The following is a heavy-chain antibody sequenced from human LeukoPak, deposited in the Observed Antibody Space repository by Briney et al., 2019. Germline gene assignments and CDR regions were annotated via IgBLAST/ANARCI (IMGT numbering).Heavy chain of an antibody. Sequence: PSQTLSLTCTVSGGSISSGGYYWSWIRQHPGKGLEWIGYIYYSGSTYYNPSLKSRVTISVDTSKNQFSLKLSSVTAADTAVYYCARDKLAGGYYYYGMDVWAKGPRSPSP. J-gene: IGHJ6*02. CDR2: IYYSGST. V-gene: IGHV4-31*03. D-gene: IGHD6-19*01. CDR1: GGSISSGGYY. CDR3: ARDKLAGGYYYYGMDV.